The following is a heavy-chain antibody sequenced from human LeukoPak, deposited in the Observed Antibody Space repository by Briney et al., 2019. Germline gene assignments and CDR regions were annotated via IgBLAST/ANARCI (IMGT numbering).Heavy chain of an antibody. V-gene: IGHV3-23*01. CDR3: ARAVNADY. D-gene: IGHD6-19*01. J-gene: IGHJ4*02. CDR2: ISGSGGNT. CDR1: GFTFNSYA. Sequence: PGGSLRLSCAASGFTFNSYAMSWVRQAPGKGLEWVSGISGSGGNTYYADSVKGRFTISRDNSKNTLYLQMNSLRAEDTAVYYCARAVNADYWGQGTLVTVSS.